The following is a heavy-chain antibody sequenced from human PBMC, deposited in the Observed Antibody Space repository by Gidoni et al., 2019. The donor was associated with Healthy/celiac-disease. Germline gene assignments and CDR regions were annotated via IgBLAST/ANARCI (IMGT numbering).Heavy chain of an antibody. D-gene: IGHD6-19*01. CDR2: IWYDGSNK. J-gene: IGHJ4*02. Sequence: QVQLVESGGGVVQPGRSLRLSCAASGFTFISYGMHWVRQAPGKGLEWVSVIWYDGSNKYYADSVKGRFTISRDNSKNTLYLQMNSLRAEDTAVYYCARDLRYSSGCPFDYWGQGTLVTVSS. V-gene: IGHV3-33*01. CDR1: GFTFISYG. CDR3: ARDLRYSSGCPFDY.